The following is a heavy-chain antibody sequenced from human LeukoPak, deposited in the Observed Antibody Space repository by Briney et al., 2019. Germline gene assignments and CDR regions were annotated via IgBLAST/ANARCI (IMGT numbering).Heavy chain of an antibody. D-gene: IGHD6-19*01. Sequence: GGSLRLSCTASGFTFGDYAMSWVRQAPGKGLEWVGFIRSKAYGGTTEYAASVKVRFTISRDDSKSIAYLQMNSLKTEDTAVYYCTRLQWLVRGAYFDYWGQGTLVTVSS. CDR3: TRLQWLVRGAYFDY. CDR2: IRSKAYGGTT. V-gene: IGHV3-49*04. J-gene: IGHJ4*02. CDR1: GFTFGDYA.